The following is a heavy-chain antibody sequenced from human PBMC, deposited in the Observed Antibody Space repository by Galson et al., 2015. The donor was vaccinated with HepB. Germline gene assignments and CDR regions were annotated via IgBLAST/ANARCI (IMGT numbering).Heavy chain of an antibody. CDR2: IYWDDDK. Sequence: PALVKPTQTLTLTCTFSGFSLSTSGVGVGWIRQPPGKALEWLALIYWDDDKRYSPSLKSRLTITKDTSKNQVVLTMTNMDPVDTATYYCAHSSSGSYYNVDDAFDIWGQGTMVTVSS. V-gene: IGHV2-5*02. J-gene: IGHJ3*02. CDR3: AHSSSGSYYNVDDAFDI. CDR1: GFSLSTSGVG. D-gene: IGHD3-10*01.